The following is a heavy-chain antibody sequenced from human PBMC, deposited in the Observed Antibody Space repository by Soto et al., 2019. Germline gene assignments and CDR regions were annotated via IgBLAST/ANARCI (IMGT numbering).Heavy chain of an antibody. J-gene: IGHJ5*02. CDR3: AKGRRAAGTCAIYFDS. CDR1: GFKFSNYA. D-gene: IGHD6-25*01. CDR2: ISATGGGT. V-gene: IGHV3-23*01. Sequence: GGSLRLSCAASGFKFSNYAMSWVRQAPGKGLEWVSLISATGGGTYYADSVKGRFTISRDNSHNTLYLQVHSLTAEDTAVYYCAKGRRAAGTCAIYFDSWGQGAKVTVSS.